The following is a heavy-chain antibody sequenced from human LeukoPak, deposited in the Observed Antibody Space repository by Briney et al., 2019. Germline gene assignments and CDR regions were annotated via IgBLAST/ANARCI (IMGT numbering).Heavy chain of an antibody. CDR1: GYIFTDYY. D-gene: IGHD3-10*01. Sequence: ASVKVSCKASGYIFTDYYMHWVRQAPGQGLEWMGWINPNSGGTNYAQKFQGRVTMTRDTSISTAYMELSRLRSDDTAVYYCARDHRGGLNWFDPWGQGTLVTVSS. CDR3: ARDHRGGLNWFDP. J-gene: IGHJ5*02. CDR2: INPNSGGT. V-gene: IGHV1-2*02.